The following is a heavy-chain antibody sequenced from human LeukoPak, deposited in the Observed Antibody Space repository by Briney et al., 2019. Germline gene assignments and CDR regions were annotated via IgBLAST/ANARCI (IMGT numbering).Heavy chain of an antibody. V-gene: IGHV4-59*01. CDR3: ARTEAYGSQGI. D-gene: IGHD2-21*01. CDR2: IHYSGST. Sequence: SETLSLTCAVYGGSFSGYYWSWIRQPPGKGLEWIAYIHYSGSTNYSPSLKSRVTISVDTSKNQFSLKLSSVTAADTAVYYCARTEAYGSQGIWGQGTMVTVSS. J-gene: IGHJ3*02. CDR1: GGSFSGYY.